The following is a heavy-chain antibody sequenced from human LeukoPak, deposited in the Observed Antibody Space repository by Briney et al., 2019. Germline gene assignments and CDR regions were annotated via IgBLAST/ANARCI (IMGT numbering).Heavy chain of an antibody. CDR1: GFTFSSYV. V-gene: IGHV3-23*01. J-gene: IGHJ4*02. CDR3: ARERGSDYYDSSGYE. D-gene: IGHD3-22*01. Sequence: TGGSLRLSCAASGFTFSSYVMNWVRQAPGKGLEWVSTISGSGGSTYFADSVKGRFTISRDNSKNTLYLQMNSLKTEDTAVYYCARERGSDYYDSSGYEWGQGTLVTVSS. CDR2: ISGSGGST.